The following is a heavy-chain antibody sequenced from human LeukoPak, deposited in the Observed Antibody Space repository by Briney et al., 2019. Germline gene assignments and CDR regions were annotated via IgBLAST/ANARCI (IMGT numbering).Heavy chain of an antibody. V-gene: IGHV3-74*01. D-gene: IGHD4-17*01. J-gene: IGHJ3*02. CDR3: ATNTYADYVSFDI. CDR2: IKKDGGST. Sequence: PGGSLRLSCAVSGFTFSDYWMHWVRQVPGKGLVWVSRIKKDGGSTSYADSVKGRFTISRDNAKNTLYLQMNSLRAEDTAVYYCATNTYADYVSFDIWGQGTMVTVSS. CDR1: GFTFSDYW.